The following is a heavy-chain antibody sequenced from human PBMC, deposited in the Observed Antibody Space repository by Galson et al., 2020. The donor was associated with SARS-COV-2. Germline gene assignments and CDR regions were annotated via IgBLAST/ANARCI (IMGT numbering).Heavy chain of an antibody. CDR1: GFTFSSYA. D-gene: IGHD1-26*01. CDR3: ARPYSGSYSSAFDI. Sequence: GGSLRLSCAASGFTFSSYAMHWVRQAPGKGLEWVAVISYDGSNKYYADSVKGRFTISRDNSKNTLYLQMNSLRAEDTAVYYCARPYSGSYSSAFDIWGQGTMVTVSS. CDR2: ISYDGSNK. V-gene: IGHV3-30*01. J-gene: IGHJ3*02.